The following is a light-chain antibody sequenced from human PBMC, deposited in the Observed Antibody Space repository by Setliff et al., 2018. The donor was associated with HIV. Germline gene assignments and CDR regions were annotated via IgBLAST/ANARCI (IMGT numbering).Light chain of an antibody. J-gene: IGLJ1*01. CDR1: RSDVGGYNY. CDR2: DVS. V-gene: IGLV2-14*03. Sequence: QSALAQAASVSGSPGQSITMSCTGTRSDVGGYNYVSWYQQHPGKAPKLMIYDVSNRPSGVSNRFSGSKSGNTASLTISGLQAEDEADYYCCSYAHSSTYVFGTGTKVTVL. CDR3: CSYAHSSTYV.